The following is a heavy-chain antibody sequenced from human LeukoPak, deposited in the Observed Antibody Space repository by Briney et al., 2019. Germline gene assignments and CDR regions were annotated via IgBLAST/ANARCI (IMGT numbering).Heavy chain of an antibody. Sequence: SETLFLTCAVYGGSFSGYYWSWIRQPPGKGLEWIGEINHSGSTNYNPSLKSRVTISVDTSKNQFSLKLSSVTAADTAVYYCARGSRSLMVRGVIPYYYYGMDVWGQGTTVTVSS. CDR2: INHSGST. CDR1: GGSFSGYY. D-gene: IGHD3-10*01. V-gene: IGHV4-34*01. J-gene: IGHJ6*02. CDR3: ARGSRSLMVRGVIPYYYYGMDV.